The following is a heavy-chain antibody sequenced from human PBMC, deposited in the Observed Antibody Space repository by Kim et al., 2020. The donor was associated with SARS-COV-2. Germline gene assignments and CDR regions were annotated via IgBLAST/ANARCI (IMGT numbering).Heavy chain of an antibody. CDR2: INWNGGST. J-gene: IGHJ6*02. V-gene: IGHV3-20*04. CDR1: GFTFDDYG. Sequence: GGSLRLSCAASGFTFDDYGMAWVRQAPGKGLEWVSGINWNGGSTGYADSVKGRFTISRDKAKKSLDLQMKSLRVEDTALYYCARLYYESRAYEPWYYYGMDVWGQGTTVTVSS. D-gene: IGHD3-22*01. CDR3: ARLYYESRAYEPWYYYGMDV.